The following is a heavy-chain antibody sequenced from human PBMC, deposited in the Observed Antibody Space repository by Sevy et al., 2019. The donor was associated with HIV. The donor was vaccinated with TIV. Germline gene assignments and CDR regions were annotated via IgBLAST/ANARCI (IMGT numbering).Heavy chain of an antibody. CDR1: GYTFTGYY. CDR3: TRSAAEAKNFYCGGDCYSDY. CDR2: INPKSGGT. Sequence: ASVKVSCKASGYTFTGYYLHWVRQAPGQGLEWMAWINPKSGGTNYAPKFQGRVTMTRDTSISTASMELSRLRSDDTAVYYCTRSAAEAKNFYCGGDCYSDYWGQGTLVTVSS. V-gene: IGHV1-2*02. J-gene: IGHJ4*02. D-gene: IGHD2-21*02.